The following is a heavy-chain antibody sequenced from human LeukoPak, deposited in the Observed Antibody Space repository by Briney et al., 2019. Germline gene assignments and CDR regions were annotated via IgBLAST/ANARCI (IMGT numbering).Heavy chain of an antibody. CDR1: GFTFTSYA. CDR3: AKGEIGPTPNWFDP. D-gene: IGHD1-26*01. J-gene: IGHJ5*02. Sequence: HPGGSLRLSCAASGFTFTSYAMSWVRQAPGKGLEWVSAITGSGDTTYYADSAKGRFIISRDNSKNTLYLQMNSLRAEDTAVYYCAKGEIGPTPNWFDPWGQGTLVTVSS. V-gene: IGHV3-23*01. CDR2: ITGSGDTT.